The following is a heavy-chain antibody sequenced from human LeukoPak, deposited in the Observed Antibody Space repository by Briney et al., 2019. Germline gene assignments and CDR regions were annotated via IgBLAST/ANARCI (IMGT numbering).Heavy chain of an antibody. CDR3: ARGPGGIAAAGYYVDY. CDR1: GGSISSYY. V-gene: IGHV4-59*01. J-gene: IGHJ4*02. D-gene: IGHD6-13*01. CDR2: IYYSGST. Sequence: PSETLSLTCTVSGGSISSYYWSWIRQPPGKGLEWIGYIYYSGSTNYNPSLKSRVTISVDTFKNQFSLKLSSVTAADTAVYYCARGPGGIAAAGYYVDYWGQGTLVTVSS.